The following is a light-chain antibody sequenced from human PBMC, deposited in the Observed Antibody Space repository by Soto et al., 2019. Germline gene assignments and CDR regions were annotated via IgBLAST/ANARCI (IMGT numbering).Light chain of an antibody. CDR3: RQGTHLPYT. CDR1: QSLVYSDGNSY. Sequence: DVVMTQSPLSLPVTLGQSASISCRSSQSLVYSDGNSYLNWFQQWTGQSPRRLTYKVSNRHSGVPERISGSASGTDITLKISREEAEYFGVYYCRQGTHLPYTFGQGTKLEIK. J-gene: IGKJ2*01. CDR2: KVS. V-gene: IGKV2-30*01.